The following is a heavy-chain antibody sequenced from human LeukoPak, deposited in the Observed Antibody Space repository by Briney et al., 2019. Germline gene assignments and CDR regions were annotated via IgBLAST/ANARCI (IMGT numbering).Heavy chain of an antibody. CDR1: GFTFSSDW. CDR3: AELGITMIGGV. CDR2: IKQDGSEK. V-gene: IGHV3-7*01. J-gene: IGHJ6*04. D-gene: IGHD3-10*02. Sequence: PGGSLRLSCAASGFTFSSDWMSWVRQAPGRGLGWVANIKQDGSEKYYVDSVKVRFTSSRDNAKNSLYLQMNSLRAEDTAVYYCAELGITMIGGVWGKGTTVTISS.